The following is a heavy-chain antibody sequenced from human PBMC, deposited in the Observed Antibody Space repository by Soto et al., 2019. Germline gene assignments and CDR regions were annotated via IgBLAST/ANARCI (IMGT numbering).Heavy chain of an antibody. Sequence: ASVKVSCKASGYTFTSYGISWVRQAPGQGLEWMGWISAYNGNTNYAQKLQGRVTMTTDTSTSTAYMELRSLRSDDTAVYYCARSDPVTMVRGVIILFDYWGQGTLVTVSS. J-gene: IGHJ4*02. CDR2: ISAYNGNT. CDR1: GYTFTSYG. CDR3: ARSDPVTMVRGVIILFDY. V-gene: IGHV1-18*01. D-gene: IGHD3-10*01.